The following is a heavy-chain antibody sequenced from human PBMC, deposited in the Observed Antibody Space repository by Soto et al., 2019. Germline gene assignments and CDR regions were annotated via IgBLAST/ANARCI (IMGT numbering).Heavy chain of an antibody. CDR1: GYTFTSYY. J-gene: IGHJ4*02. Sequence: GASVKVSCKASGYTFTSYYMHWVRQAPGQGLEWMGIINPSGPSTSYAQKFQGRVTMTRDTSTSTVYMELSSLRSEDTAVYYCARDPLEYSSSSGGFDYWGQGTLVTVSS. V-gene: IGHV1-46*01. D-gene: IGHD6-6*01. CDR3: ARDPLEYSSSSGGFDY. CDR2: INPSGPST.